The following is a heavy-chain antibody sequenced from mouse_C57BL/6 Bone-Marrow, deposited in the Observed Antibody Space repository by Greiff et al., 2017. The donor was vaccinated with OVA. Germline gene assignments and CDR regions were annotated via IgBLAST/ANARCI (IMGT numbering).Heavy chain of an antibody. J-gene: IGHJ3*01. CDR3: AREGHYYGSSSWFAY. V-gene: IGHV5-4*01. D-gene: IGHD1-1*01. Sequence: EVQGVESGGGLVKPGGSLKLSCAASGFTFSSYAMSWVRQTPEKRLAWVATISDGGSYTYYPDNVKGRFTISRDNAKNNLYLQMSHLKSEDTAMYYCAREGHYYGSSSWFAYWGQGTLVTVSA. CDR1: GFTFSSYA. CDR2: ISDGGSYT.